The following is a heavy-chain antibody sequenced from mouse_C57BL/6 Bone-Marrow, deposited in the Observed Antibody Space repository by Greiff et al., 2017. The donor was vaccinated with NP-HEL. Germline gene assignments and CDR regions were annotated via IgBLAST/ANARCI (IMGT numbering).Heavy chain of an antibody. CDR1: GEKGKEEE. CDR3: ARAVLSYWYFDV. CDR2: INPYNGGT. Sequence: VQLQQSGPVLVKPGEAGKREGKEEGEKGKEEERKGGKKRNGQTLEWIGVINPYNGGTSYNQKFKGKATLTVDKSSSTAYMELNSLTSEDSAVYYCARAVLSYWYFDVWGTGTTVTVSS. J-gene: IGHJ1*03. V-gene: IGHV1-19*01.